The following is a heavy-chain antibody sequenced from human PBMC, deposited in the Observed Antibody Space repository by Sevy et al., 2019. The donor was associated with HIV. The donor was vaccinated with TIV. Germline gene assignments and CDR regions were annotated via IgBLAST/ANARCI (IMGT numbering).Heavy chain of an antibody. CDR2: IFYSGRR. J-gene: IGHJ6*02. D-gene: IGHD3-3*01. CDR3: ARHEAYDSWGDTILAKYHYGIAV. Sequence: SETLSLTCSVSGASITTNTYYWGWIRQAPGKGLEWIGSIFYSGRRDYNPSLKCRVTISVDTSKNQFSLKLSSVTAADTSVHYCARHEAYDSWGDTILAKYHYGIAVWGQGTTVTVSS. V-gene: IGHV4-39*01. CDR1: GASITTNTYY.